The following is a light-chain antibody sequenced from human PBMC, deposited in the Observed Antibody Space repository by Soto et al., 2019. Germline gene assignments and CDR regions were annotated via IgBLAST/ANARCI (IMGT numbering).Light chain of an antibody. V-gene: IGLV3-27*01. CDR1: VLSKKY. CDR2: KDS. J-gene: IGLJ3*02. CDR3: YAAADNILV. Sequence: SYGLTQPSSVSVSPGQTARITCSGDVLSKKYVRWFQQKPGQAPVLLIYKDSERPSGVPERFSGSSSGTTVTLTISGAHVEDEADYYCYAAADNILVFGGGTKLTVL.